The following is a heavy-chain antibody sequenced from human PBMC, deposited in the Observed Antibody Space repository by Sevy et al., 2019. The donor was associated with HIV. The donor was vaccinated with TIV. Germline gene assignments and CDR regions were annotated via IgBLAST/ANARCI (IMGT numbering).Heavy chain of an antibody. CDR3: AAQRGASDGLDV. J-gene: IGHJ3*01. D-gene: IGHD5-12*01. V-gene: IGHV1-24*01. Sequence: ASVKVSCKVSGHRLSDLSIHWVKQALGQGLEWMGGTDPEDGETIYSQKFQGRVTMTEDSSTDTAYMELSSLRSPDTGVYYCAAQRGASDGLDVWGQGTMVTVSS. CDR2: TDPEDGET. CDR1: GHRLSDLS.